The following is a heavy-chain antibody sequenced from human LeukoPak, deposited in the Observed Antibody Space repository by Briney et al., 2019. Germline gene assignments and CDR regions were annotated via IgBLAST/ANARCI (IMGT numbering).Heavy chain of an antibody. CDR1: GFTFSNYG. D-gene: IGHD4-17*01. CDR3: AKSSHDYGDPIDY. CDR2: IWYDGSNK. V-gene: IGHV3-30*02. J-gene: IGHJ4*02. Sequence: PGGSLRLSCAASGFTFSNYGMHWVRQAPAKGLEWVAVIWYDGSNKYYADSVKGRFTISRDNSKNTLYLQMNSLRAEDTAVYYCAKSSHDYGDPIDYWGQGTLVTVSS.